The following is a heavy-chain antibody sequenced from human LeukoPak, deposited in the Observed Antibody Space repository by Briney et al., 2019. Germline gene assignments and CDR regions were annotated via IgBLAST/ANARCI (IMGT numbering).Heavy chain of an antibody. Sequence: SETLSLTCSVSGGSISINNYYWGWIRQSPGKGLEWIGSINYSGTTYYNPSLNSRVTMSVDMSKNQFSLKVTSVTAADTAVYYCARVYNVDVWGKGTTVTVSS. J-gene: IGHJ6*04. CDR2: INYSGTT. V-gene: IGHV4-39*07. D-gene: IGHD1-14*01. CDR1: GGSISINNYY. CDR3: ARVYNVDV.